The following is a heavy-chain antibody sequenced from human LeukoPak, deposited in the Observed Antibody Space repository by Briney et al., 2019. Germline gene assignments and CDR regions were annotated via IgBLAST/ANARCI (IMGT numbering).Heavy chain of an antibody. CDR2: MYYSGST. J-gene: IGHJ4*02. Sequence: SETLSLTCTVSGGSITGSSYYWGWIRQPPGKGLEWIGSMYYSGSTYYNPSLKSRLTISVDTSKNQFSLKLTFVTAADTAVYYCARQYYDNTGYYYFDYWGQGTLVTVSS. CDR1: GGSITGSSYY. CDR3: ARQYYDNTGYYYFDY. D-gene: IGHD3-22*01. V-gene: IGHV4-39*01.